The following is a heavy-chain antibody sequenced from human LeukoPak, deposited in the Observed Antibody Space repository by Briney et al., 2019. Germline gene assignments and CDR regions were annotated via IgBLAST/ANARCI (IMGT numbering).Heavy chain of an antibody. CDR3: ARGDSGYAFAPFDY. J-gene: IGHJ4*02. D-gene: IGHD5-12*01. V-gene: IGHV1-18*01. CDR2: ISTYNGNT. CDR1: GYTFTTYG. Sequence: GASVKVSCKASGYTFTTYGITWVRQAPGQGLEWMGWISTYNGNTNYAQKLQGRVTMTTDTSTSTVYMELRSLRSDDTAVYYCARGDSGYAFAPFDYWGQGTLVIVSS.